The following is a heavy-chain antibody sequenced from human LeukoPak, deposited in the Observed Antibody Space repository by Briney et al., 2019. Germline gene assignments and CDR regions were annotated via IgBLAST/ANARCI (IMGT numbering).Heavy chain of an antibody. J-gene: IGHJ6*03. CDR1: GFTFSSYS. Sequence: GGSLRLSCAASGFTFSSYSMNWVRQAPGKGLEWVSYISSSSSTIYYADSVKGRFTISRDNAKNSLYLQMNSLRAEDTAVYYCAREDRDGYNWPYYYYYMDVWGKGTTVTISS. CDR3: AREDRDGYNWPYYYYYMDV. D-gene: IGHD5-24*01. V-gene: IGHV3-48*01. CDR2: ISSSSSTI.